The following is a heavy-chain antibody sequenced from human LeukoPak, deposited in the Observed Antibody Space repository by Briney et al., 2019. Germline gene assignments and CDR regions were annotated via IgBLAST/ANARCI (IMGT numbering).Heavy chain of an antibody. D-gene: IGHD3-16*01. V-gene: IGHV3-30-3*01. CDR2: IAYDGINK. CDR1: GFTFSNCA. Sequence: PGGSLRLSCAASGFTFSNCAIHWVRQAPGKGLEWVAVIAYDGINKYYADSVKGRFTISRDNSKNTLYLQMNSLRPEDTALYYCAREYDALDYWGQGTLVTVSS. CDR3: AREYDALDY. J-gene: IGHJ4*02.